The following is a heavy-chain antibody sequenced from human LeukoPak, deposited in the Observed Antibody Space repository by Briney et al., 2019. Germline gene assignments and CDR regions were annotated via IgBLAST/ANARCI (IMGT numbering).Heavy chain of an antibody. CDR1: GFTFSSYA. CDR3: ASMSGYDSSGYYNFDY. V-gene: IGHV3-23*01. CDR2: ISGSGGST. Sequence: GGSLRLSCAASGFTFSSYAMSWVRQAPGKGLEWVSAISGSGGSTYYADSVKGRFTISRDNSKNTLYLQMNSLRAEDTAVYYCASMSGYDSSGYYNFDYWGQGTLVTVSS. D-gene: IGHD3-22*01. J-gene: IGHJ4*02.